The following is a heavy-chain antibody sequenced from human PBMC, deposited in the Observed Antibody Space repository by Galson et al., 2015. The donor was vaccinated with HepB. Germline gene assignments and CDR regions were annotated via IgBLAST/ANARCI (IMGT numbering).Heavy chain of an antibody. CDR3: AKVSSSSSWLTHYSYGMDV. V-gene: IGHV3-30*04. CDR1: GFTFSSYA. CDR2: ISYDGSNK. Sequence: SLRLSCAASGFTFSSYAMHWVRQAPGKGLEWVAVISYDGSNKYYADSVKGRFTISRDNSKNTLYLQMNSLRAEDTAVYYCAKVSSSSSWLTHYSYGMDVWGQGTTVTVSS. D-gene: IGHD6-13*01. J-gene: IGHJ6*02.